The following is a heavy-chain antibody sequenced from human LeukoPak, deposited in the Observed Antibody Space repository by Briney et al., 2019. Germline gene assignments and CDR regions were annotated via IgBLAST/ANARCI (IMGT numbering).Heavy chain of an antibody. D-gene: IGHD5-18*01. CDR1: GGSISSSSYY. CDR2: MYYNGNT. J-gene: IGHJ4*02. CDR3: ARTQGYSYGYFDY. V-gene: IGHV4-39*01. Sequence: SETLSLTCTASGGSISSSSYYWAWIRQPPGKGPEWIGSMYYNGNTYHNPSLKSRVTISVDTSKNQFSLKLSSVTAADTAVYYCARTQGYSYGYFDYWGQGTLVTVSS.